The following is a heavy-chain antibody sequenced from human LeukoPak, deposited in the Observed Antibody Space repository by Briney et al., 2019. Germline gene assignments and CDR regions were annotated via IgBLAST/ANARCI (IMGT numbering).Heavy chain of an antibody. J-gene: IGHJ3*02. Sequence: SETLSLTCTVSGGSISSYYWSWIRQPPVKGLEWIGYIYYSGSTNYNPSLKSRVTISVDTSKNQFSLKLSSVTAADTAVYYCARVGRRDGYNYDLRAFDSWGQGTMVTVSS. CDR3: ARVGRRDGYNYDLRAFDS. V-gene: IGHV4-59*01. D-gene: IGHD5-24*01. CDR1: GGSISSYY. CDR2: IYYSGST.